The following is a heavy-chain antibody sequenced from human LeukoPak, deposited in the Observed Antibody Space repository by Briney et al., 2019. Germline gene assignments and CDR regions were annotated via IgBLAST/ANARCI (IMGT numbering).Heavy chain of an antibody. J-gene: IGHJ5*02. D-gene: IGHD2/OR15-2a*01. CDR3: ARGWGSTSSNYFDP. V-gene: IGHV4-61*02. Sequence: KPSETLSLTCTVSGGSIISNNFYWSWIRQPAGKGLEWIGRIYGSGSTNYSPSLRSRVTISMDTSKNQFSLNLNSVTAADTAVYFCARGWGSTSSNYFDPWGQGTLVTVSS. CDR2: IYGSGST. CDR1: GGSIISNNFY.